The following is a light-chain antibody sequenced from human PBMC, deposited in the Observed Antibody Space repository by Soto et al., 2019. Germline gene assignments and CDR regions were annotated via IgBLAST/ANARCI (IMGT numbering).Light chain of an antibody. V-gene: IGLV2-23*01. Sequence: QSVLTQPASVSGSPGQSITISCTGTSSDVGSYNLVSWYQQHPGEAPKLIIYEDSKRPSGVSNRFSGSKSGNTASLTISGLQTEDEADYYCCSYADSSTYVFGTGTKVTV. CDR1: SSDVGSYNL. CDR3: CSYADSSTYV. J-gene: IGLJ1*01. CDR2: EDS.